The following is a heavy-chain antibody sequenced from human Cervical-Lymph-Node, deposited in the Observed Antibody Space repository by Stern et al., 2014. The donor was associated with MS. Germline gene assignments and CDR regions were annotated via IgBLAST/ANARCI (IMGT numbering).Heavy chain of an antibody. CDR1: GGSISSGGYY. CDR3: ARGRDGYKSHFDY. Sequence: QVQMQESGPGLVKPSQTLSLTCTVSGGSISSGGYYWSWIRQHTGKGLEWIGYIYYSGSTYYNPSLKSRVTISVDTSKNQFSLKLSSVTAADTAVYYCARGRDGYKSHFDYWGQGTLVTVSS. CDR2: IYYSGST. J-gene: IGHJ4*02. D-gene: IGHD5-24*01. V-gene: IGHV4-31*03.